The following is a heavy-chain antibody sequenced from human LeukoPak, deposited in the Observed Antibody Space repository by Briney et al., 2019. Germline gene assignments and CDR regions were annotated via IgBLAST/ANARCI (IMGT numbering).Heavy chain of an antibody. CDR1: GFTFSSYE. V-gene: IGHV3-64*01. CDR3: ARSGWYRSGYYYYMDV. CDR2: ISSNGGST. Sequence: GGSLRLSCAASGFTFSSYEMNWVRQAPGKGLEYVSAISSNGGSTYYANSVKGRFTISRDNSKNTLYLQMGSLRAEDMAVYYCARSGWYRSGYYYYMDVWGKGTTVTISS. J-gene: IGHJ6*03. D-gene: IGHD6-19*01.